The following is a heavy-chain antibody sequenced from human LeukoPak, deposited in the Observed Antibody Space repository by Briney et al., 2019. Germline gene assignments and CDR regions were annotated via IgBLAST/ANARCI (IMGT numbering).Heavy chain of an antibody. D-gene: IGHD6-13*01. CDR2: ISASGGRT. CDR1: GFTFSSYS. V-gene: IGHV3-23*01. Sequence: GGSLRLSCAASGFTFSSYSMGWVRQAPGKGLEWVSSISASGGRTYYADSVKGRFNISRDNSKNTLYVQMNSLRAEDTAVYYCAKAADSSSWYSVWAEYFQHWGQGTLVTVSS. J-gene: IGHJ1*01. CDR3: AKAADSSSWYSVWAEYFQH.